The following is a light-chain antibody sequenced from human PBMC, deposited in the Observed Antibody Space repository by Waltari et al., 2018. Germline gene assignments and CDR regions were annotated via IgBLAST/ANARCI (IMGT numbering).Light chain of an antibody. V-gene: IGKV2D-29*01. CDR1: LSLLHGDGKTF. CDR3: MQSLHLPYT. Sequence: ENVLTQTPLTLSVSPGQPASISCKSTLSLLHGDGKTFLYWYFQKPGQPPKLLISEASKPFSGVPDRFSGGGSETDFTLKISRVEAEDAGTYYCMQSLHLPYTFGQGTKLEI. CDR2: EAS. J-gene: IGKJ2*01.